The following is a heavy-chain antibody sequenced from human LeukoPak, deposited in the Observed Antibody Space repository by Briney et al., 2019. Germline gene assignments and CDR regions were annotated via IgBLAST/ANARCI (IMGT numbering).Heavy chain of an antibody. Sequence: GGSLRLSCAASGFTFSSYWMSWDRQAPGKGLEWVASIKQDGSEKYYVDSVKGRFTISRDNAKNSLYLQMNSLRAEDTALYYCARAPGEGWFDPWGQGTLVTVSS. V-gene: IGHV3-7*01. CDR2: IKQDGSEK. J-gene: IGHJ5*02. CDR1: GFTFSSYW. CDR3: ARAPGEGWFDP. D-gene: IGHD4-17*01.